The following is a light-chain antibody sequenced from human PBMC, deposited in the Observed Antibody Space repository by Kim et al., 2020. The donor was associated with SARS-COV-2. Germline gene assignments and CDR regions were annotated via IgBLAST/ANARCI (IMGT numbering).Light chain of an antibody. V-gene: IGLV4-69*01. CDR2: INSDGSH. CDR3: QTWGSGIRV. Sequence: QPVLTQSPSASASLGASVKLTRTLSSGHRNYAIAWHQQQPEKGPRYLMRINSDGSHNRGDGIPDRFSGSSSGAERYLTISSLQSEDEADYYCQTWGSGIRVFGGGTQLTVL. CDR1: SGHRNYA. J-gene: IGLJ3*02.